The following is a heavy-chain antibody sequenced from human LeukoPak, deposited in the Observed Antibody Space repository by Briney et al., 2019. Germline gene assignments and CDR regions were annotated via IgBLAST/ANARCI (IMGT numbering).Heavy chain of an antibody. J-gene: IGHJ6*02. CDR2: INPNSGGT. CDR1: GYTFTGYY. CDR3: ARVYGAAAGPSYYYYGMDV. Sequence: ASVKVSCKASGYTFTGYYMHWVRPAPGQGLEWMGWINPNSGGTNYAQKFQGRVTMTRDTSISTAYMELSRLRSDDTAVYYCARVYGAAAGPSYYYYGMDVWGQGTTVTVSS. D-gene: IGHD6-13*01. V-gene: IGHV1-2*02.